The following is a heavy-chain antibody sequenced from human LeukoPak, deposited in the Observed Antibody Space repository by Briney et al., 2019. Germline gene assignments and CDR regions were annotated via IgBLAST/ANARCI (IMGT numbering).Heavy chain of an antibody. D-gene: IGHD3-3*01. V-gene: IGHV4-31*03. CDR3: ARGLPHYDFWGGYYHFDY. CDR2: IYYSGST. CDR1: GGSISSGGYY. Sequence: SQTLSLTCTVSGGSISSGGYYWSWIRQHPGKGLEWIGYIYYSGSTYYNPSLKSRVTISVDTSKNQFSLKLSSVTAADTAVYYCARGLPHYDFWGGYYHFDYWGQGTLVTVSS. J-gene: IGHJ4*02.